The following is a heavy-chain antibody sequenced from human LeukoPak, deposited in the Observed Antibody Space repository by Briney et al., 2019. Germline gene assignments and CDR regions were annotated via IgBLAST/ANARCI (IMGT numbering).Heavy chain of an antibody. CDR1: GYTFTSYG. CDR2: ISAYNGNT. V-gene: IGHV1-18*01. J-gene: IGHJ4*02. CDR3: ARDMGIAVAGDFDH. D-gene: IGHD6-19*01. Sequence: ASLKVSCKASGYTFTSYGISWVRQAPGQGLEWMGRISAYNGNTNYAQKLQGRVTMTTDTSTSTAYMELRSLRSDDTAVYYCARDMGIAVAGDFDHWGQGTLVTVSS.